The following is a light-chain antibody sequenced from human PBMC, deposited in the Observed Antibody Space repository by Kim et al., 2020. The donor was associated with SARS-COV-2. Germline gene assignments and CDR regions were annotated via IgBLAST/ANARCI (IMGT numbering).Light chain of an antibody. CDR3: QVWDRTSDRV. CDR1: NMGAKS. CDR2: YDS. V-gene: IGLV3-21*04. Sequence: VATGKTASITCGGDNMGAKSVHWYQQKPGQAPVVVIYYDSGRPSGIPERFSGSNSGNTATLTISRVVAGDEADYYCQVWDRTSDRVFGGGTKLTVL. J-gene: IGLJ3*02.